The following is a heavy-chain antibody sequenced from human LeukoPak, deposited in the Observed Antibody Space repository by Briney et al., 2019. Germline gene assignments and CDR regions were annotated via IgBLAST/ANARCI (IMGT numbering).Heavy chain of an antibody. CDR3: ARGHWDSSGYSTQGDYYMDV. J-gene: IGHJ6*03. CDR1: GYTFTNYD. V-gene: IGHV1-8*03. Sequence: ASVKVSCKASGYTFTNYDINWVRQATGQGLEWMGWMNPNSGNAGYAQKFQGRVTFTRSTSITMAYMELSSLRSEDTAVYYCARGHWDSSGYSTQGDYYMDVWGKGTTVTVSS. CDR2: MNPNSGNA. D-gene: IGHD3-22*01.